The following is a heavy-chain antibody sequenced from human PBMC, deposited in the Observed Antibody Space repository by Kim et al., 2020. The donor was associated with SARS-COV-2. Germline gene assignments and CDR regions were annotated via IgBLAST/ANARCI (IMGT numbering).Heavy chain of an antibody. V-gene: IGHV3-11*06. Sequence: GGSLRLSCAASGFTFSDYYMSWIRQAPGKGLEWVSYISSSSSYTNYADSVKGRFTISRDNAKNSLYLQMNSLRAEDTAVYYCARDYYDSSVRFWYYYGMDVWGQGTTVTVSS. CDR3: ARDYYDSSVRFWYYYGMDV. D-gene: IGHD3-22*01. CDR1: GFTFSDYY. CDR2: ISSSSSYT. J-gene: IGHJ6*02.